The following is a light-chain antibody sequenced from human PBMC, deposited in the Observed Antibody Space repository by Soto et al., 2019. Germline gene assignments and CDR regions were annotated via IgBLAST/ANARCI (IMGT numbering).Light chain of an antibody. CDR3: QHYNNAPYT. CDR2: SAS. Sequence: DIPMTQSPSSLSASVGDRVTITCRASQGISNYLAWYQQKPGKVPKLLIYSASTLQSGVPSRFSGSGSGTDFTLTISSLEPEDVATYYCQHYNNAPYTFGQGNKLEIK. V-gene: IGKV1-27*01. CDR1: QGISNY. J-gene: IGKJ2*01.